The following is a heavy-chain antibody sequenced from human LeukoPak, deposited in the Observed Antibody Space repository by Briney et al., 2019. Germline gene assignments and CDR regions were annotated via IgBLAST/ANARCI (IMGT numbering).Heavy chain of an antibody. D-gene: IGHD6-6*01. V-gene: IGHV3-21*06. J-gene: IGHJ4*02. CDR3: ARGSWQLAEEVY. Sequence: SVKGRFIISRDNAKDSLYLQMNSLRVEDTAVYYCARGSWQLAEEVYWGQGTLVTVSS.